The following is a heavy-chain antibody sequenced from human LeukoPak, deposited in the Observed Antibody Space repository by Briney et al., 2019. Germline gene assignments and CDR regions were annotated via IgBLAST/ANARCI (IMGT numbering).Heavy chain of an antibody. Sequence: ASGTLSLTCGVSGGSITSTNYWTWVRQPPGKGLEWIGEVNLQGSTNYNPSHMRRVAISVDTSANHVSLQLTSVTAADTAVYYCAREGGPYRPLDYSGQGTLVTVPS. CDR3: AREGGPYRPLDY. CDR1: GGSITSTNY. V-gene: IGHV4-4*02. J-gene: IGHJ4*02. CDR2: VNLQGST.